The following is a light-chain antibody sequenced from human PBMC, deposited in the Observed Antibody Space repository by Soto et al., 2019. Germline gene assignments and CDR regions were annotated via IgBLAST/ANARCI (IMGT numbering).Light chain of an antibody. CDR2: GAS. CDR1: QSINSC. J-gene: IGKJ1*01. CDR3: QQYGGSPRT. Sequence: EIVLTQSPVTLSLCPGEGATLSCRASQSINSCLAWYQQRRGEAPRLLIHGASNRATGIPDRFSGSRAGTDFTLTIIRMEHEDFAVYYCQQYGGSPRTFGQGTKVDIK. V-gene: IGKV3-20*01.